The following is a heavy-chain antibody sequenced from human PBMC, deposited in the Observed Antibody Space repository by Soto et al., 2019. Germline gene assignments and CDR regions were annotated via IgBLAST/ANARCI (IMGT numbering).Heavy chain of an antibody. V-gene: IGHV3-49*03. CDR2: IRSRAYGGTT. D-gene: IGHD6-19*01. CDR1: GFTFGDYA. CDR3: TTSLNSSRWYGAY. Sequence: GGSLRLSCTASGFTFGDYAMSWFRQAPGKGLEWVGFIRSRAYGGTTEYAASVKGRFTISRDDSKSIAYLQMNSLKTEDTAVYYCTTSLNSSRWYGAYWGQGTLVTVSS. J-gene: IGHJ4*02.